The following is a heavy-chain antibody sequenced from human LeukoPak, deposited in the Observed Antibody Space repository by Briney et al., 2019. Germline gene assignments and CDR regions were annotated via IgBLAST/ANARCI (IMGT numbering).Heavy chain of an antibody. Sequence: PSETLSLTCAVYGGSFSGYYWSWIRQPPGKGLEWIGEINRSGSTNYNPSLKSRVTISVDTSKNQFSLKLSSVTAADTAVYYCASLGGRAWYYFDFWGQGTLVTVSS. D-gene: IGHD3-16*01. CDR3: ASLGGRAWYYFDF. CDR2: INRSGST. J-gene: IGHJ4*02. V-gene: IGHV4-34*01. CDR1: GGSFSGYY.